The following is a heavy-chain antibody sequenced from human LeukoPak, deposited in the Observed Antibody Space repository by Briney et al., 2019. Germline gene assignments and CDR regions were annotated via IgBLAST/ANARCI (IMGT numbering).Heavy chain of an antibody. CDR1: GYTFTSYA. V-gene: IGHV7-4-1*02. CDR3: QLEDIYCGGDCYSP. D-gene: IGHD2-21*02. CDR2: INTNTGNP. J-gene: IGHJ5*02. Sequence: GASVKVSCTASGYTFTSYAMNWVRQAPGQGLEWMGWINTNTGNPTYAQGFTGRFVFSLDTSVSTAYLQISSLKAEDTAVYYCQLEDIYCGGDCYSPWGQGTLVTVSS.